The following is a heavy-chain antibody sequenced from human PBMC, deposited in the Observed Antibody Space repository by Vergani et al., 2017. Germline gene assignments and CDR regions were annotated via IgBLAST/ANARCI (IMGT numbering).Heavy chain of an antibody. V-gene: IGHV2-5*02. CDR3: AHSHCSGGSCPEHPFDY. J-gene: IGHJ4*02. CDR2: IYWDDDK. D-gene: IGHD2-15*01. CDR1: GYPITSGYY. Sequence: QESGPGLVKPSETLSLTCTVSGYPITSGYYWGWIRQPPGKALEWLALIYWDDDKRYSPSLKSRLTITKDTSKNQVVLTMTNMDPVDTATYYCAHSHCSGGSCPEHPFDYWGQGTLVTVSS.